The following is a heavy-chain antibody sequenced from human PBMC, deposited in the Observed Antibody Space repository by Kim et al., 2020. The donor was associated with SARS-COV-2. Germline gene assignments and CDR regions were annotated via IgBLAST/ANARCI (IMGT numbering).Heavy chain of an antibody. CDR2: ISSSGSTI. CDR1: GFTFSDYY. CDR3: ARADYYGSEMNNWFDP. D-gene: IGHD3-10*01. Sequence: GGSLRLSCAASGFTFSDYYMSWIRQAPGKGLEWVSYISSSGSTIYYAASVKGRFTNSRDNAKNSLYLQMNSLRAEDTAVYYCARADYYGSEMNNWFDPWGQGTLVTVSS. V-gene: IGHV3-11*01. J-gene: IGHJ5*02.